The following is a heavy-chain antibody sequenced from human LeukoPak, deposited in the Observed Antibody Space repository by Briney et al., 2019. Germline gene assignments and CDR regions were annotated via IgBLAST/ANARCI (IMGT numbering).Heavy chain of an antibody. D-gene: IGHD2-2*01. Sequence: TSETLSLTCAVYRGSLSGYFWSWIRQPPGKGLEWIGEINHIGTTNYNPALKSRVTMSIDTSKDQFSLKLSSVTAADTAVYYCARVRYCSSTTCPWGQGTLVTVSS. V-gene: IGHV4-34*01. CDR1: RGSLSGYF. CDR3: ARVRYCSSTTCP. J-gene: IGHJ5*02. CDR2: INHIGTT.